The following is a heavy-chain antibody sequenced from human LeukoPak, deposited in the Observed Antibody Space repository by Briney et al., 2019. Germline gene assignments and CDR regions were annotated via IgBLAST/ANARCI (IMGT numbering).Heavy chain of an antibody. Sequence: PSETLSLTCTVYGDSISNSYWRWIRQPPGKGREWIGYISYSGSTNYTSSRNSRVTISVDTSKNQFSLNLNSVTAADTAVYYCASIPGWGGGNFDYWGQGTLVTVSS. CDR2: ISYSGST. D-gene: IGHD2-21*01. CDR1: GDSISNSY. J-gene: IGHJ4*02. V-gene: IGHV4-59*01. CDR3: ASIPGWGGGNFDY.